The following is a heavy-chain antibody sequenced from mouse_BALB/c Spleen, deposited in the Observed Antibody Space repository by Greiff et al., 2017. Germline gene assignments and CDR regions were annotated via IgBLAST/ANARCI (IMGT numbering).Heavy chain of an antibody. CDR3: ARGGTTVVAYYFDY. D-gene: IGHD1-1*01. V-gene: IGHV5-17*02. CDR2: ISSGSSTI. Sequence: EVQLVESGGGLVQPGGSRKLSCAASGFTFSSFGMHWVRQAPEKGLEWVAYISSGSSTIYYADTVKGRFTISRDNPKNTLFLQMTSLRSEDTAMYYCARGGTTVVAYYFDYWGQGTTLTVSS. CDR1: GFTFSSFG. J-gene: IGHJ2*01.